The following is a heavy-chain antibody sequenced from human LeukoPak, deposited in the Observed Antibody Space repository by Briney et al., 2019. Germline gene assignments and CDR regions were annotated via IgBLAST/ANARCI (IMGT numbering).Heavy chain of an antibody. Sequence: PSETLSLTCTVSGGSISSGGYSWSWIRQPPGKGLEWIGYIYHSGSTYYNPSLKSRVTISVDTSKNQFSLKLSSVTAADTAVYYCAKLREQQSGNDAFDIWGQGTMVTVSS. CDR2: IYHSGST. J-gene: IGHJ3*02. V-gene: IGHV4-30-2*01. CDR3: AKLREQQSGNDAFDI. D-gene: IGHD6-13*01. CDR1: GGSISSGGYS.